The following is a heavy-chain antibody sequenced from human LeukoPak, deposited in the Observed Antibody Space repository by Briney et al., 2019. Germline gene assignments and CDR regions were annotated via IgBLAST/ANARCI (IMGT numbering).Heavy chain of an antibody. CDR3: ARRTSSSSLRDY. J-gene: IGHJ4*02. CDR2: RHHSGIT. Sequence: SETLSLTCTVSGGSISSSNWWAWVRQPPGKGLEWIGERHHSGITNYNPSLKSRVTISVDTSKNQFSLKLSSATAADTAVYYCARRTSSSSLRDYWGQGTLVTVSS. D-gene: IGHD6-6*01. V-gene: IGHV4-4*02. CDR1: GGSISSSNW.